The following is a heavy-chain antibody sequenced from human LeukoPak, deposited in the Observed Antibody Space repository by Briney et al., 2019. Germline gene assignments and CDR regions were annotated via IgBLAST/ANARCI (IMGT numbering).Heavy chain of an antibody. Sequence: GGSLRLSCAASGFTFSSYAMNWVRQAPGKGLEYVSAITSNGGSTYYADSVKGRFTISRDNSKNTLYLQMSSLRAEDTAVYYCVKGRCSGSSCFGGDYWGQGTLVTVSS. CDR3: VKGRCSGSSCFGGDY. CDR2: ITSNGGST. D-gene: IGHD2-2*01. J-gene: IGHJ4*02. CDR1: GFTFSSYA. V-gene: IGHV3-64D*06.